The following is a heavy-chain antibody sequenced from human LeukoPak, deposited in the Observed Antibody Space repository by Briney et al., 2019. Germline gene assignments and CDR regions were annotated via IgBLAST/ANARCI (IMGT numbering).Heavy chain of an antibody. CDR1: GGSISKYY. D-gene: IGHD3-3*02. CDR3: ARSSRLAGCHYYFDY. CDR2: IYHAGGT. Sequence: PSDTLSLTCTVSGGSISKYYWSWLRQPAGKGLEWIGHIYHAGGTNYTPSLKSLVPMSVYQDPFSRKLCSVTPLDTAVYHCARSSRLAGCHYYFDYWGQGTLVTVSS. V-gene: IGHV4-4*07. J-gene: IGHJ4*02.